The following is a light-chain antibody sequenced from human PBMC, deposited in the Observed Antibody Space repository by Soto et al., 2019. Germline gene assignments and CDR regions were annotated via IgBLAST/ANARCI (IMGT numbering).Light chain of an antibody. CDR2: GAS. CDR1: QSVSSSY. V-gene: IGKV3-20*01. Sequence: EIVLTQSPGTLSLSPGERATLSCRASQSVSSSYLAWYQQRPGQAPRLLIYGASSRASDIPDRFSGSGSGTDFTLTISRLEPEDFAVYYCQQYGNSRYTFGQGTKLEIK. CDR3: QQYGNSRYT. J-gene: IGKJ2*01.